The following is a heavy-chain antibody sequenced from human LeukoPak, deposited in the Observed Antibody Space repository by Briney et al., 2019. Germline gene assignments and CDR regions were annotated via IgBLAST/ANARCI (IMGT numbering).Heavy chain of an antibody. V-gene: IGHV4-39*01. CDR1: GGSISSSSYY. D-gene: IGHD5-24*01. J-gene: IGHJ3*02. Sequence: PSETLSLTCTVSGGSISSSSYYWGWIRQPPGKGLEWIGSIYYSGSTYYNPSLKSRVTISVDTSKNQFSLKLSSVTAADTAVYYCARNGYNPNQNAFDIWGQGTMVTVSS. CDR2: IYYSGST. CDR3: ARNGYNPNQNAFDI.